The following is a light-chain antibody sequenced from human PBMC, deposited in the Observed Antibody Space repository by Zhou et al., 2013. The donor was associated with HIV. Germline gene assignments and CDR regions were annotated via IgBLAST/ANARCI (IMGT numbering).Light chain of an antibody. J-gene: IGKJ4*01. Sequence: EIVLTQSPATLSLSPGDRATLSCRASQSVRSFLAWYQQKPGQAPRLLIYAASSRATGIPVRFSGSGSGTDFTLTISRLEPEDFAVYYCQQYGSSPLTFGGGTKVEIK. CDR3: QQYGSSPLT. CDR2: AAS. V-gene: IGKV3-20*01. CDR1: QSVRSF.